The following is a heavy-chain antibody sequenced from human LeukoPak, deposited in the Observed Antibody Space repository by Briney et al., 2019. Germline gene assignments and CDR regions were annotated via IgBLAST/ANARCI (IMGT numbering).Heavy chain of an antibody. CDR1: GGSISSYY. CDR3: ARAGYYYDSSAYANDY. CDR2: IYISGRT. V-gene: IGHV4-4*07. D-gene: IGHD3-22*01. Sequence: SETLSLTCIVSGGSISSYYWSWIRQPAGRGLEWIGRIYISGRTNYNPSLKSRVTMSVDTSKNQFSLKLRSVTAADTAVYYCARAGYYYDSSAYANDYWGQGTLVTVSS. J-gene: IGHJ4*02.